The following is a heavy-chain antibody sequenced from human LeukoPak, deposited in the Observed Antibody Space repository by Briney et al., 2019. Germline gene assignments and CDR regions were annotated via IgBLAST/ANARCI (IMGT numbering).Heavy chain of an antibody. CDR3: AREGYSYGSAYYGMDV. J-gene: IGHJ6*04. V-gene: IGHV1-69*13. CDR1: GGTFSSYA. CDR2: IIPIFGTA. D-gene: IGHD5-18*01. Sequence: SVKVSCKASGGTFSSYAISWVRQARGQGLEWMGGIIPIFGTANYAQKFQGRVTITADESTSTAYMELSSLRSEDTAVYYCAREGYSYGSAYYGMDVWGKGTTVTVSS.